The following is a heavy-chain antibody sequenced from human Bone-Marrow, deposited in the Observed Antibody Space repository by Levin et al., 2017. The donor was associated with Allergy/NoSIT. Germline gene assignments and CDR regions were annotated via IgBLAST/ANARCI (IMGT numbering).Heavy chain of an antibody. CDR3: AHGTGVYYY. CDR1: GFSLNTTGEG. V-gene: IGHV2-5*02. D-gene: IGHD3-10*01. CDR2: IYWDGDK. Sequence: TLSLTCTFSGFSLNTTGEGVGWIRQPPGKALQWLALIYWDGDKRYRPSLKNRLTITRDTSNNRVFLTMTNMDPVDTATYYCAHGTGVYYYWGQGAPVTVSS. J-gene: IGHJ4*02.